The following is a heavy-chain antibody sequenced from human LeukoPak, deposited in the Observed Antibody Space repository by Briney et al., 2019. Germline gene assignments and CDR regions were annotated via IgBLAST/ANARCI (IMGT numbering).Heavy chain of an antibody. CDR1: GYTFSNYG. Sequence: ASVKVSCKASGYTFSNYGISRVRQAPGQGLEWMGWISGYNGETNYAQKFQGRVTMTTDKSTNTAYMDLRSLRSDDTAVYYCARTASMIRRSDIDYWGQGTLVTVSS. D-gene: IGHD3-10*01. V-gene: IGHV1-18*01. J-gene: IGHJ4*02. CDR3: ARTASMIRRSDIDY. CDR2: ISGYNGET.